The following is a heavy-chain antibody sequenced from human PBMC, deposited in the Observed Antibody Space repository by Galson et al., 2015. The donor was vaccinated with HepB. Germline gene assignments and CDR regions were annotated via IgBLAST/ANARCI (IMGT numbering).Heavy chain of an antibody. CDR2: ISHDGAME. CDR3: SRDVGSCSGGYCYTPRYMDV. V-gene: IGHV3-30-3*01. CDR1: GFTFSRYP. D-gene: IGHD2-15*01. Sequence: SLRLSCAASGFTFSRYPMHWVRQAPGRGLEWVAVISHDGAMEYYRESVKGRFSISRDSVKSTLYLQMNSLRAEDTAVYYCSRDVGSCSGGYCYTPRYMDVWGKGTTVTVS. J-gene: IGHJ6*03.